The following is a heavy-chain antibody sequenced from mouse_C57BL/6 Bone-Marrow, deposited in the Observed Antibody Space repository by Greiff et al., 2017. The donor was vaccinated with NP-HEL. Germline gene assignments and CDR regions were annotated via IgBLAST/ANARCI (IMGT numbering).Heavy chain of an antibody. CDR3: ARDGSSSYWYFDV. V-gene: IGHV1-7*01. J-gene: IGHJ1*03. CDR2: INPSSGYT. CDR1: GYTFTSYW. Sequence: VQVVESGAELAKPGASVKLSCKASGYTFTSYWMHWVKQRPGQGLEWIGYINPSSGYTKYNQKFKDKATLTADKSSSTAYMQLSSLTYEDSAVYYCARDGSSSYWYFDVWGTGTTVTVSS. D-gene: IGHD1-1*01.